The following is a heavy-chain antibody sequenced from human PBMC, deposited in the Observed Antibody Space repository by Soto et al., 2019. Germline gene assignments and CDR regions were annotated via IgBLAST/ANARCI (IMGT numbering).Heavy chain of an antibody. J-gene: IGHJ6*02. Sequence: GGSLRLSCAASGFTFSSYWMSWVRQAPGKGLEWVANIKQDGSEKYYVDSAKGRFTISRDNAKNSLYLQMNSLRAEDTAVYYCAREGYDFWSGYSFYYYGMDVWGQGTTVTVSS. D-gene: IGHD3-3*01. V-gene: IGHV3-7*03. CDR3: AREGYDFWSGYSFYYYGMDV. CDR2: IKQDGSEK. CDR1: GFTFSSYW.